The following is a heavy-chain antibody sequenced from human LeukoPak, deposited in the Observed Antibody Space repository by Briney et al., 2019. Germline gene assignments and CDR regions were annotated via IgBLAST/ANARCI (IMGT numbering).Heavy chain of an antibody. CDR1: GYTFTSYG. V-gene: IGHV1-18*01. CDR2: ISAYNGNT. CDR3: ARGGHYYDSSGYFIDY. Sequence: GASVKVSCKASGYTFTSYGISWVRQAPGQGLEWMGWISAYNGNTNYAQKLQGRVTMTTDTSTSTAYMELRSLRSDDTAVYYCARGGHYYDSSGYFIDYWGQGTLVTVSS. D-gene: IGHD3-22*01. J-gene: IGHJ4*02.